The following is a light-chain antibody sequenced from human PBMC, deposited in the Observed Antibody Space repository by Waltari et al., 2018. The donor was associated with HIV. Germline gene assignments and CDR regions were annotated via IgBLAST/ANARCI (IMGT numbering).Light chain of an antibody. CDR1: SSNIGSKY. J-gene: IGLJ1*01. CDR3: AAWDDSLSVVYV. Sequence: QSVLTQPPSASGTPGQRVTISCSGSSSNIGSKYGYWYQQLPGTAPKLLIYRNNQRPSGVPDRFSGSKSGTSASLAISGLRSEDEADYYCAAWDDSLSVVYVFGTGTKVTVL. V-gene: IGLV1-47*01. CDR2: RNN.